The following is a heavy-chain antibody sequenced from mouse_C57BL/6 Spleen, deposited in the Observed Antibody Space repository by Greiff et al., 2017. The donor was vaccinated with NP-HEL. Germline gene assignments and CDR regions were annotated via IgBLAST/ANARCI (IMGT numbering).Heavy chain of an antibody. V-gene: IGHV1-62-2*01. CDR1: GYTFTEYT. Sequence: VQLQQSGAELVKPGASVKLSCKASGYTFTEYTIHWVKQRSGQGLEWIGWFYPGSGSIKYNEKFKDTATLTADKSSSTVYMELSRLTSEDSAVYFCARHEDGYSNYGGYFDYWGQGTTLTVSS. CDR3: ARHEDGYSNYGGYFDY. J-gene: IGHJ2*01. CDR2: FYPGSGSI. D-gene: IGHD2-5*01.